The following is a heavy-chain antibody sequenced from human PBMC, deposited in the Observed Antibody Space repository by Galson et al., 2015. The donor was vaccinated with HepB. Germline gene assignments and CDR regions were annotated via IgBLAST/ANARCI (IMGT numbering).Heavy chain of an antibody. D-gene: IGHD6-13*01. V-gene: IGHV1-18*01. CDR2: ISAYNGNT. CDR1: GYTFTSYG. J-gene: IGHJ4*02. CDR3: ARGPQYSIAAAGTPDY. Sequence: SVKVSCKASGYTFTSYGISWVRQAPGQGLEWMGWISAYNGNTNYAQKLQGRVTTTTDTSTSTAYMELRSLRSDDTAVYYCARGPQYSIAAAGTPDYWGQGTLVTVSS.